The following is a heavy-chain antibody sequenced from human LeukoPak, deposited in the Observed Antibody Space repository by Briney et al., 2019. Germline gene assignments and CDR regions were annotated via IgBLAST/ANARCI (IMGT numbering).Heavy chain of an antibody. CDR1: GYTFTSYD. CDR2: INPNSGGT. J-gene: IGHJ5*01. Sequence: GASVKVSCKASGYTFTSYDINWVRQATGQGLEWMGWINPNSGGTNYAQKFQGRVTMTRDTSISTAYMELSRLRSDDTAVYYCARVLVRGVIDWFDSWGQGTLVTVSS. V-gene: IGHV1-2*02. D-gene: IGHD3-10*01. CDR3: ARVLVRGVIDWFDS.